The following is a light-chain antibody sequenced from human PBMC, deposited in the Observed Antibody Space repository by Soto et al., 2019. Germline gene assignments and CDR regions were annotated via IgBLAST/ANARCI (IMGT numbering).Light chain of an antibody. CDR2: ENN. CDR3: GTWDSSLSAGV. V-gene: IGLV1-51*02. J-gene: IGLJ3*02. CDR1: SSNIGNNY. Sequence: QSVLTQAPSVSAAPGQTVTISCSGSSSNIGNNYVSWYQQLPGTAPKLLIYENNKRPSGIPDRFSGSKSGTSATLGITGLQTGDEADYYCGTWDSSLSAGVFGGGTKLTVL.